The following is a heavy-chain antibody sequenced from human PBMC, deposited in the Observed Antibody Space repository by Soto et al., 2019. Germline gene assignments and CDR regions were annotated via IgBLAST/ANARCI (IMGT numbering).Heavy chain of an antibody. J-gene: IGHJ4*02. Sequence: RRLSCAASGFTFSSYAMHWVRQAPGKGLEWVAVISYDGSNKYYADSVKGRFTISRDNSKNTLYLQMNSLRAEDTAVYYCARDITGIGGVFDYWGQGTLVTVSS. V-gene: IGHV3-30-3*01. CDR1: GFTFSSYA. D-gene: IGHD1-20*01. CDR2: ISYDGSNK. CDR3: ARDITGIGGVFDY.